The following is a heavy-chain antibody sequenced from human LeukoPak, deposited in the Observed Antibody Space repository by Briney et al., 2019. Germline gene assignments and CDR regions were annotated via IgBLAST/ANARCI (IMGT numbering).Heavy chain of an antibody. CDR3: AKHWSYCSTTSCFFNYYYYYMDV. J-gene: IGHJ6*03. CDR1: GFAFSNYA. Sequence: GGSLRLSCAASGFAFSNYAMSWVRQAPGKGLEWVSVITGSGDNTYYTDSVKGRFTISRDNSKNTLFLQMNSLRAEDTAVYYCAKHWSYCSTTSCFFNYYYYYMDVWGKGTTVTVSS. D-gene: IGHD2-2*01. CDR2: ITGSGDNT. V-gene: IGHV3-23*01.